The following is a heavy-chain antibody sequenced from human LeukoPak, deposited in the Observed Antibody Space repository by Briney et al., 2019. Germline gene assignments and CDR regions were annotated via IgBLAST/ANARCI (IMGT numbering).Heavy chain of an antibody. CDR3: TRGITTIFGVSPMDV. D-gene: IGHD3-3*01. CDR2: INSDGSST. J-gene: IGHJ6*03. V-gene: IGHV3-74*01. CDR1: GFTFSSYW. Sequence: GGSLRLSCAASGFTFSSYWMHWVRQAPGKGLVWGSRINSDGSSTSYADSVKGRFTISRDNAKNTLYLQMNSLRAEDTAVYYCTRGITTIFGVSPMDVWGKGTTVTVSS.